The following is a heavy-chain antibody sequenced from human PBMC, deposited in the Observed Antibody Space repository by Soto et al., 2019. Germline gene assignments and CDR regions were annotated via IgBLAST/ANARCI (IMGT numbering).Heavy chain of an antibody. D-gene: IGHD6-19*01. Sequence: EVQVLESGGGLVQPGGSLRLSCAASEFTVSSFAMTWVRQAPGKGLEWVSVISSTDGDTYYADSVKGRFTISRDNSNNSLSLQMNSLRAGDTALYYCARGRWDRSGWYFDAWGQGTLVTVSS. V-gene: IGHV3-23*01. CDR1: EFTVSSFA. CDR2: ISSTDGDT. J-gene: IGHJ4*02. CDR3: ARGRWDRSGWYFDA.